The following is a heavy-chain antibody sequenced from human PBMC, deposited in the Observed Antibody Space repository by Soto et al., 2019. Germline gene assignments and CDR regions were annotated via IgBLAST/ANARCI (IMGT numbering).Heavy chain of an antibody. CDR1: GRSITSYY. CDR3: ARTYDSNGYANEFDS. J-gene: IGHJ4*02. V-gene: IGHV4-59*12. D-gene: IGHD3-22*01. CDR2: IYDNGIT. Sequence: QVVLQESGPGLLKPSETLSLTCSVSGRSITSYYWSWVRQPPGKGLEWIGYIYDNGITSQNPSLKSRVTMSADTSQNQFSLKLTSVTGADTDVYFCARTYDSNGYANEFDSWGQGILVTVTS.